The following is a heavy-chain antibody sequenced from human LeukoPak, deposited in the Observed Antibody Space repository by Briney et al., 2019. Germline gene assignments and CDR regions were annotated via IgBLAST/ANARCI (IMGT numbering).Heavy chain of an antibody. J-gene: IGHJ5*02. CDR1: GGSISSGSYY. Sequence: SETLSLTCTVSGGSISSGSYYWSWIRQPAGKGLEWIGRIYTSGSTNYNPSLKSRVTISVDTSKNQFSLKLSSVTAAHTAVYYCPSDYSVPAAIGNWFDPWGQGTLVTVSS. CDR2: IYTSGST. D-gene: IGHD2-2*01. V-gene: IGHV4-61*02. CDR3: PSDYSVPAAIGNWFDP.